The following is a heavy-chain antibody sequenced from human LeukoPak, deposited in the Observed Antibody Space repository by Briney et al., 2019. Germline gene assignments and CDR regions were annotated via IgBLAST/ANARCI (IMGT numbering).Heavy chain of an antibody. J-gene: IGHJ3*02. V-gene: IGHV3-48*03. D-gene: IGHD3-22*01. CDR3: ARDRNYYDSSGGDDAFDI. CDR2: ISSSGSTI. Sequence: GGSLRLSCAASGFTFSSYEMNWVRQAPGKGLEWVSYISSSGSTIYYADSVKGRFTISRDNSKNTLYLQMNSLRAEDTAVYYCARDRNYYDSSGGDDAFDIWGQGTMVTVSS. CDR1: GFTFSSYE.